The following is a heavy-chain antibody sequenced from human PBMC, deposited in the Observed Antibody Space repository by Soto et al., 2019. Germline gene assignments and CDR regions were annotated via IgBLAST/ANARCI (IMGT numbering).Heavy chain of an antibody. CDR2: IDPSDSYI. V-gene: IGHV5-10-1*03. CDR1: EYSFTTYY. CDR3: ARQASYWFDP. J-gene: IGHJ5*02. Sequence: EVQLVQSGAEVKKPGESLRISCKESEYSFTTYYINWVRQMPGKGLEWMGRIDPSDSYINYSPSFQGHVTFSVDKSITTAYLQWNSLKASDTVMYYCARQASYWFDPWGQGTLVTVSS. D-gene: IGHD2-21*01.